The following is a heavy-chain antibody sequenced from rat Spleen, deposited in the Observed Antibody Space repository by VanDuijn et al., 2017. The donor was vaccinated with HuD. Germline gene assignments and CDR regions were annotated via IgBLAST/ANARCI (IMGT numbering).Heavy chain of an antibody. Sequence: EVQLVESGGGRVQPGRSLKLSCVASGITFNNYWMTWIRQAPGKGLEWVASISNAGDTYYPDSVKGRFTISRDNAKSILYLQMNSLKSEDTATYYCTRATTYGYTLDYWGQGVMVTVSS. J-gene: IGHJ2*01. V-gene: IGHV5-31*01. CDR2: ISNAGDT. D-gene: IGHD1-6*01. CDR1: GITFNNYW. CDR3: TRATTYGYTLDY.